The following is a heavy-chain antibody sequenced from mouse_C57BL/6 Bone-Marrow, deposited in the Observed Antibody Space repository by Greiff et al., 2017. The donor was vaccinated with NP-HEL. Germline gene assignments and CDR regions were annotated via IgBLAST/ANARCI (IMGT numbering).Heavy chain of an antibody. Sequence: EVQLVESGGDLVKPGGSLKLSCAASGFTFSSYGMSWVRQTPDKRLEWVATISSGGSYTYYPDSVKGRFTISRDNAKNTLYLQMSSLKSEDTAMYYCARDRDYYGSSFDYWGQGTTLTVSS. J-gene: IGHJ2*01. D-gene: IGHD1-1*01. V-gene: IGHV5-6*01. CDR3: ARDRDYYGSSFDY. CDR1: GFTFSSYG. CDR2: ISSGGSYT.